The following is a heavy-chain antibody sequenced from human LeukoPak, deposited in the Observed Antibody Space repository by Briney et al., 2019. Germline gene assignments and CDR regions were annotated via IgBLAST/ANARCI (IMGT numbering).Heavy chain of an antibody. J-gene: IGHJ4*02. CDR1: GGSISSGGYY. D-gene: IGHD3-10*01. Sequence: SQTLSLTCTVSGGSISSGGYYWSWIRQHPGMGLEWIGYIYYSGSTYYNPSLKSRVTISVDTSKNQFSLKLSSVTAADTAVYYCAREETYGSGSYVDYWGQGTLVTVSS. CDR2: IYYSGST. CDR3: AREETYGSGSYVDY. V-gene: IGHV4-31*03.